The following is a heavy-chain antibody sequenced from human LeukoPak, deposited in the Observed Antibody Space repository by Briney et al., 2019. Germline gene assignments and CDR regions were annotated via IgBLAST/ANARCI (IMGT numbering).Heavy chain of an antibody. CDR3: ASGGLRFLEWSPNAFDI. CDR2: MNPNTGNT. J-gene: IGHJ3*02. D-gene: IGHD3-3*01. V-gene: IGHV1-8*03. Sequence: ASVKVSCKASGYTFTSYDINWVRQATGQGLEWMGWMNPNTGNTGYAQKFQGRVTITRNTSISTAYMELSSLRSDDTAVYYCASGGLRFLEWSPNAFDIWGQGTMVTVSA. CDR1: GYTFTSYD.